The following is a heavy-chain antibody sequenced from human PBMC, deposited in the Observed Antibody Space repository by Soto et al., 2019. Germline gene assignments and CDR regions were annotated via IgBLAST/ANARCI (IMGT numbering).Heavy chain of an antibody. CDR1: GYSFTGYY. J-gene: IGHJ6*02. D-gene: IGHD3-3*01. V-gene: IGHV1-2*04. CDR2: INPNSGGT. CDR3: ARALEGHYYYAMDV. Sequence: ASVKVSCKPSGYSFTGYYIHWVRQAPGQGLQWMGCINPNSGGTHFAQKFQGWVTMTRDTSISTAYMELSSLKSDDTAVYYCARALEGHYYYAMDVWGQGTTVTVSS.